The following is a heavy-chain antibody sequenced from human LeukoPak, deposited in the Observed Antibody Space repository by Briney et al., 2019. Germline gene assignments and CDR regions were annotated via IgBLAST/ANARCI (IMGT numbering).Heavy chain of an antibody. J-gene: IGHJ6*02. CDR3: ATRRFMDV. Sequence: SETLSLTCTVSGGSISNYYWSWIRQPPGKRLEWIGYVSYSGSSSSNPSLESRVTISVDMSKNQFSLKLSSVTAADTAVYYCATRRFMDVWGQGTTVTVSS. CDR1: GGSISNYY. D-gene: IGHD3-3*01. V-gene: IGHV4-59*12. CDR2: VSYSGSS.